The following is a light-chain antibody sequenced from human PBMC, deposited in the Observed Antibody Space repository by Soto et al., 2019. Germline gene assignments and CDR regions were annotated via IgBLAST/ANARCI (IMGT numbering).Light chain of an antibody. CDR1: SSNIGINT. CDR2: TDN. V-gene: IGLV1-44*01. CDR3: AAWDDSMNGLYV. Sequence: QSVLTQPPSASGTPGQRVTISCSGSSSNIGINTVNWYQQVPGTAPKLLIYTDNQRPSGVPDRFSGSKSGTSASLDISGLQTQDEAYYYCAAWDDSMNGLYVFGNGTKLTGL. J-gene: IGLJ1*01.